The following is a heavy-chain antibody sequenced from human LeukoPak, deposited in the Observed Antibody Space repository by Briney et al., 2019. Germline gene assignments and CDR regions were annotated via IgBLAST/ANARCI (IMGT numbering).Heavy chain of an antibody. J-gene: IGHJ4*02. CDR3: AKWLRVATTYFDY. CDR2: IPDGSSNT. D-gene: IGHD5-24*01. CDR1: GFTFSSYA. V-gene: IGHV3-23*01. Sequence: GSLRHSCAASGFTFSSYAMSWVRQTPGKGLEWVSTIPDGSSNTYYADSVKGRFTISRDNSKNTLYLQMNSLGAEDTAVYYCAKWLRVATTYFDYWGQGTLVTVSS.